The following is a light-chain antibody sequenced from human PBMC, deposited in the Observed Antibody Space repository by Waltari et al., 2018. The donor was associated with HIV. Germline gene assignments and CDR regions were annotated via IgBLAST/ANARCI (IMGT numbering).Light chain of an antibody. CDR1: SSDVGGYNY. V-gene: IGLV2-8*01. J-gene: IGLJ3*02. Sequence: QSALTQPPSASGSPGQSVTISCIGTSSDVGGYNYVSWYQQHPGKAPKFIIYEVSKRPSGVPDRFSGSKSGNTASLTVSGLQAEDEADYYCSSYAGSNWVFGGGTKLTVL. CDR2: EVS. CDR3: SSYAGSNWV.